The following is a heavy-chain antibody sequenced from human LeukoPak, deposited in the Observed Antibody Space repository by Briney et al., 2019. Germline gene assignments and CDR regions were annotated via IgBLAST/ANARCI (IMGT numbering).Heavy chain of an antibody. CDR2: IKQGESER. CDR3: ARGDNSAFDI. V-gene: IGHV3-7*04. J-gene: IGHJ3*02. CDR1: GFTFSRFG. Sequence: GGSLRLSCAASGFTFSRFGVHGVRQAPGKGLEWVASIKQGESERYYVDSVNGRFTFSKDNAKNSLYLQMNSLRAEDTAVYYCARGDNSAFDIWGQGTTVTVSS. D-gene: IGHD3-22*01.